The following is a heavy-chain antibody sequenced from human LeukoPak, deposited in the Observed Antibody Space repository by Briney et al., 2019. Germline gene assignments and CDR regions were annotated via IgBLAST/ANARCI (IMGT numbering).Heavy chain of an antibody. J-gene: IGHJ4*02. D-gene: IGHD5-12*01. CDR2: IIPIFGIA. Sequence: ASVEVSCKASGGTFSSYAISWVRQAPGQGLEWMGRIIPIFGIADYAQKFQGRVKITANKSTSRAYMELSSLRSEDTAVYYCARERMATAIRRGLDSWGQGTLVTVSS. CDR3: ARERMATAIRRGLDS. V-gene: IGHV1-69*04. CDR1: GGTFSSYA.